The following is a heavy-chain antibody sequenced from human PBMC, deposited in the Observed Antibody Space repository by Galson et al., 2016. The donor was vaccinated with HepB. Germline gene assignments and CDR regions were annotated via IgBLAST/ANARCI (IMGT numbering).Heavy chain of an antibody. V-gene: IGHV4-39*01. CDR1: GGSISSSGYC. J-gene: IGHJ5*02. CDR2: LCYTGSA. D-gene: IGHD6-13*01. Sequence: SETLSLTCTVSGGSISSSGYCWGWIRQPPGKGLEWIGSLCYTGSAYHTPSLKSRVTISVDTSKNKFSLKLNSVTAADTAVFYCARLLGGSSWMGNWFDPWGQGTLVTVSS. CDR3: ARLLGGSSWMGNWFDP.